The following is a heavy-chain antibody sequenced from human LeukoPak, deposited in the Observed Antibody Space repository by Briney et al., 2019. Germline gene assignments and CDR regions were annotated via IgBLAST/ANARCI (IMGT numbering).Heavy chain of an antibody. J-gene: IGHJ3*02. CDR2: IVVGSGNT. CDR1: GFTFTSSA. D-gene: IGHD3-3*01. V-gene: IGHV1-58*02. CDR3: AAAPYYDFWSGSEAFDI. Sequence: ASVKVSCKASGFTFTSSAIQWVRQARGQRLEWIGWIVVGSGNTNYAQKFQERVTLTRDMSTSTAYMELSSLRSEDTAVYYCAAAPYYDFWSGSEAFDIWGQGTMVTVSS.